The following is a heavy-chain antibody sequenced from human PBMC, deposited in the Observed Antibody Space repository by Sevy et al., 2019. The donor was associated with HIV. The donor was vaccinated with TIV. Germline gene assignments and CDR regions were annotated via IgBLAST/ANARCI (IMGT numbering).Heavy chain of an antibody. CDR1: GFTFRNYA. V-gene: IGHV3-64D*06. Sequence: GSLRLSCSASGFTFRNYAMNWVRQAPGKGLKYVSAISSDGGGTYYADSVRGRFTISRDNSKNTLYLQMRSLRVEDTAVYYCVKDPDYDFGRGDYGMDVWGQGTTVTVSS. CDR2: ISSDGGGT. D-gene: IGHD3-3*01. J-gene: IGHJ6*02. CDR3: VKDPDYDFGRGDYGMDV.